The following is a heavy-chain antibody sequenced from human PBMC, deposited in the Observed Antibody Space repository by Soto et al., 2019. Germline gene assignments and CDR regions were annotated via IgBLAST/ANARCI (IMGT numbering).Heavy chain of an antibody. CDR1: GFTFSSYA. V-gene: IGHV3-30-3*01. CDR2: ISYDGSNK. J-gene: IGHJ3*02. D-gene: IGHD1-26*01. Sequence: GGSLRLSCAASGFTFSSYAMHWVRQAPGKGLEWVAVISYDGSNKYYADSVKGRFTISRDNSKNTLYLQMNSLRAEDTAVYYCANMNSGSYHDDAFDIWGQGTMVTVSS. CDR3: ANMNSGSYHDDAFDI.